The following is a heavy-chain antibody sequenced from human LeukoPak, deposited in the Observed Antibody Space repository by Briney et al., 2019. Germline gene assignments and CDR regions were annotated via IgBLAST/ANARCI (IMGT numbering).Heavy chain of an antibody. CDR1: GFTFDEYG. CDR2: INWNGGST. D-gene: IGHD2-2*02. CDR3: ARQVYCSGTSCYTKYYYYYMDV. Sequence: GGSLRLSCAASGFTFDEYGMSWVRQAPGKGLEWVSSINWNGGSTGYADSVKGRFTISRDNAKNSLYLQMNSLRAEDTALYYCARQVYCSGTSCYTKYYYYYMDVWGKGTTVTVSS. J-gene: IGHJ6*03. V-gene: IGHV3-20*04.